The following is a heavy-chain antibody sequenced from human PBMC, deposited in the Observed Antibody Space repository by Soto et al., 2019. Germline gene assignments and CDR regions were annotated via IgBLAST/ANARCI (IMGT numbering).Heavy chain of an antibody. Sequence: VASVKVSCKASGYTFTGYYMHWVRQTPGQGLEWMGWINPNSGGTNYAQKFQGRVTMTRDTSISTAYMELSRMRSDDTAVYYGACDRAYSRGYLGYWGQGTLVTVSS. V-gene: IGHV1-2*02. CDR1: GYTFTGYY. CDR3: ACDRAYSRGYLGY. D-gene: IGHD3-10*01. J-gene: IGHJ4*02. CDR2: INPNSGGT.